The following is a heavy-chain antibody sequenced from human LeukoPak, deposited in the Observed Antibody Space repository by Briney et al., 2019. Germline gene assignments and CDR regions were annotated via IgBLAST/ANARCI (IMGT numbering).Heavy chain of an antibody. CDR3: ARDGGSYPNYFDY. V-gene: IGHV3-64*01. D-gene: IGHD1-26*01. Sequence: GGSLRLSCEASGFTFRSYAMHWVRQAPGKGLEYVSAISSNGGTTYYANSVRGRFTISKDNSKNTLYLQMGSLRPEDMGIYYCARDGGSYPNYFDYWGQGTLVTVSS. J-gene: IGHJ4*02. CDR2: ISSNGGTT. CDR1: GFTFRSYA.